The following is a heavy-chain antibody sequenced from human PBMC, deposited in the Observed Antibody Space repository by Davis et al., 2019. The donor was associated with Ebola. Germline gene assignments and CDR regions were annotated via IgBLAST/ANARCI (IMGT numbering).Heavy chain of an antibody. CDR1: GGSFSGYY. V-gene: IGHV4-34*01. CDR3: ARDVWGRDCSDGSCRRIYYYYGMDV. Sequence: SETLSLTCAVYGGSFSGYYWSWIRQPPGKGLEWIGEINHSGSTNYNPSLKSRVTISVDTSKNQFSLKLSSVTAADTAVYYCARDVWGRDCSDGSCRRIYYYYGMDVWGQGTTVTVSS. J-gene: IGHJ6*02. CDR2: INHSGST. D-gene: IGHD2-15*01.